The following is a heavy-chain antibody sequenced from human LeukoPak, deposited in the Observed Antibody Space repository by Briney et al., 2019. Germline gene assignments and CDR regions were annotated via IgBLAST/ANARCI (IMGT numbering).Heavy chain of an antibody. CDR2: IIPIFGTA. CDR1: GGTFSSYA. V-gene: IGHV1-69*05. Sequence: ASVKVSCKASGGTFSSYAISWVRQAPGQGLEWMGGIIPIFGTANYAQKFQGRVTITTDESTSTAYMELSSLRSDDTAVYYCARDGDYYDSSGYYYRYGDYWGQGTLVTVSS. D-gene: IGHD3-22*01. CDR3: ARDGDYYDSSGYYYRYGDY. J-gene: IGHJ4*02.